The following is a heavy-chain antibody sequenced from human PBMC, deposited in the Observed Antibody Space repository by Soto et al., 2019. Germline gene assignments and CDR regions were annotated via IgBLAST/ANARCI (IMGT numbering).Heavy chain of an antibody. Sequence: EVQLVESGGGLVQPGGSLRLSCVDSGFTFSSYWMSWVRQAPVKGLEWVGNIKQDGSEENYVDSVKGRFIISRDNAKNSMYLQMNRLRAEDTAVYYWARIAASGRGWDGWGQGNTVVVSS. CDR3: ARIAASGRGWDG. V-gene: IGHV3-7*01. CDR2: IKQDGSEE. CDR1: GFTFSSYW. J-gene: IGHJ6*02. D-gene: IGHD6-13*01.